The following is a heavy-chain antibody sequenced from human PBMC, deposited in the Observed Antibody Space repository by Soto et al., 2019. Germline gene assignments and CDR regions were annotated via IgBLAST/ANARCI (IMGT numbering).Heavy chain of an antibody. J-gene: IGHJ4*02. CDR3: ARADPDASVGY. Sequence: SETLSLTCTVSGGSMSSYYWTWLRQSPGRGLEWIGYISYSGSTYYNPSLKSRVTISADTSKNQFSLRMNSMIAADTAVYYCARADPDASVGYWGQGTLVTV. CDR2: ISYSGST. V-gene: IGHV4-59*01. D-gene: IGHD2-15*01. CDR1: GGSMSSYY.